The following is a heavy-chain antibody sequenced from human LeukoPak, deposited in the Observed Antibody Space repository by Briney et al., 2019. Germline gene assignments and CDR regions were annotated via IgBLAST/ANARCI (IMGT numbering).Heavy chain of an antibody. CDR2: IYSSGST. J-gene: IGHJ4*02. CDR1: GGSISSSSYY. CDR3: ARGDYCSGGNCYFY. Sequence: SETLSLTCTVSGGSISSSSYYWSWIRQPAGKGLEWIGRIYSSGSTNYNPSLKSRVTISVDTSKNQFSLKLSSVTAADTAVYYCARGDYCSGGNCYFYWGQGTLVTVSS. D-gene: IGHD2-15*01. V-gene: IGHV4-61*02.